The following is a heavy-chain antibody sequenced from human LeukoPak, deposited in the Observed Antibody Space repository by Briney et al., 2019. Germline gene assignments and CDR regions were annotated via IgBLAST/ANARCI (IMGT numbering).Heavy chain of an antibody. D-gene: IGHD2-15*01. CDR1: GFTFSSYA. J-gene: IGHJ4*02. CDR3: AKSRSRCSGGSCPTLFDY. Sequence: GRSLRLSCAASGFTFSSYAMHWVRQAPGKGLEWVAVISYDGSNKYYADSVKGRFTISRDNSKNTLYLQMNSLRAEDTAVYYCAKSRSRCSGGSCPTLFDYWGQGTLVTVSS. V-gene: IGHV3-30-3*02. CDR2: ISYDGSNK.